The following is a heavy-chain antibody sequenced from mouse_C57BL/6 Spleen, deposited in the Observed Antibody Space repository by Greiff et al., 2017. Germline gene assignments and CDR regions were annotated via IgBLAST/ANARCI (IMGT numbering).Heavy chain of an antibody. CDR3: ARSGNDYDYAMDY. CDR1: GYTFTSYT. V-gene: IGHV1-4*01. Sequence: VQLQQSGAELARPGASVKMSCKASGYTFTSYTMHWVKQRPGQGLEWIGYINPSSGYTKYNQKFKGKATLTADKSSSTAYMQLSSLTSEDSAVYYCARSGNDYDYAMDYWGQGTSVTVSS. J-gene: IGHJ4*01. D-gene: IGHD2-4*01. CDR2: INPSSGYT.